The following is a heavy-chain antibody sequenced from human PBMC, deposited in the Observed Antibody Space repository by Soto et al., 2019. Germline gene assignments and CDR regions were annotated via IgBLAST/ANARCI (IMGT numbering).Heavy chain of an antibody. CDR2: IYSGDST. CDR1: GFTVSSNY. Sequence: GGSLRLSCAASGFTVSSNYMSWVRQAPEKGLEWVSVIYSGDSTYYADSVKDRFTFSRDTSNNTLYLQMNSLRAEDTAVYYCAKSAILTGYYAFLDAFDIWGQGTMVTVSS. CDR3: AKSAILTGYYAFLDAFDI. D-gene: IGHD3-9*01. J-gene: IGHJ3*02. V-gene: IGHV3-66*01.